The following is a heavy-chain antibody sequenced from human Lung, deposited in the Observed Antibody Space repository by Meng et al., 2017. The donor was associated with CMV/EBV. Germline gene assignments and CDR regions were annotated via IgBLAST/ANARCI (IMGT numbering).Heavy chain of an antibody. D-gene: IGHD2-2*02. CDR3: ASGGYCSSTSCYRGWFDP. J-gene: IGHJ5*02. Sequence: ASVXVSCKASGYTFTGYYMHWVRQAPGQGLEWMGWINPNSGGTNYAQKFQGRVTMTRDTSISTAYMELSRLRSDDTAVYYCASGGYCSSTSCYRGWFDPWGQGXLVTVSS. CDR1: GYTFTGYY. CDR2: INPNSGGT. V-gene: IGHV1-2*02.